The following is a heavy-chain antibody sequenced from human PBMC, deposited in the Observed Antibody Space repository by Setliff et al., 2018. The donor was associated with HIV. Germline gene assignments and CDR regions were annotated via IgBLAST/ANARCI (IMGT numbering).Heavy chain of an antibody. CDR1: GFTFNSYG. CDR2: IWYDASKK. Sequence: GGSLRLSCAASGFTFNSYGMHWVRQAPGKGLEWVALIWYDASKKEYSDSVKGRFNILRDDSKKTAYLQMNSLRADDTAVYYCVKDVVKFWSGSGALDFWGPGTLVTVSS. CDR3: VKDVVKFWSGSGALDF. D-gene: IGHD3-3*01. J-gene: IGHJ4*02. V-gene: IGHV3-33*06.